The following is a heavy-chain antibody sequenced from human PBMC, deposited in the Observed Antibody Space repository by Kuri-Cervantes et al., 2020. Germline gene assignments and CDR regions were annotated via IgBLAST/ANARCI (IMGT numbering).Heavy chain of an antibody. V-gene: IGHV3-48*04. CDR2: ISFSGASI. D-gene: IGHD2-15*01. Sequence: GESLKISCAASGFTFSSYSMNWVRQAPGKGLEWVSSISFSGASIYYADSVKGRFTISRDNAKNSLYLQMNSLRAEDTAVYYCARGYCSGGSCYSADWGQGTLVTVSS. CDR3: ARGYCSGGSCYSAD. J-gene: IGHJ4*02. CDR1: GFTFSSYS.